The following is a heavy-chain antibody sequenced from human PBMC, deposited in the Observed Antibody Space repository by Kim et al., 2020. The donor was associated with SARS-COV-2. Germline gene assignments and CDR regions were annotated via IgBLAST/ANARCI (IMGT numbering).Heavy chain of an antibody. CDR1: GASVNTEGFF. Sequence: SETLSLTCTVSGASVNTEGFFWTWIRQIPGTGLEYIGYVYHSGTTYYNPSLKSRVTMSVDTSKNQFSLELTSVTAADTAFYFCARDSGFDRGGGFDCWG. V-gene: IGHV4-31*03. CDR3: ARDSGFDRGGGFDC. CDR2: VYHSGTT. J-gene: IGHJ4*01. D-gene: IGHD5-12*01.